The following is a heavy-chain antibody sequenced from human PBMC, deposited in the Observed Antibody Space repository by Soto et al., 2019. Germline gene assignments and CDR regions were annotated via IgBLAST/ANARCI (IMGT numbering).Heavy chain of an antibody. CDR1: GFTFSSYS. CDR3: ARDICSGSSKPILGHRICSYGMDV. CDR2: ISSSSSYI. D-gene: IGHD1-26*01. J-gene: IGHJ6*02. V-gene: IGHV3-21*01. Sequence: GGSLRLSCAASGFTFSSYSMNWVRQAPGKGLEWVSSISSSSSYIYYADSVKGRFTISRDNAKNSLYLQMNSLRAEDTAVYYCARDICSGSSKPILGHRICSYGMDVWGQGTTVTVSS.